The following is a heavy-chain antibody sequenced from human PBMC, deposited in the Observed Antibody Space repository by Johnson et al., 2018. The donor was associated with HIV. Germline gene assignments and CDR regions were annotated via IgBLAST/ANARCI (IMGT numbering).Heavy chain of an antibody. J-gene: IGHJ3*02. V-gene: IGHV3-30*14. CDR1: GFTFSSYA. CDR3: ARGSSYYYDSSGSDAFDI. D-gene: IGHD3-22*01. Sequence: QVQLVESGGGVVQPGRSLRLSCAASGFTFSSYAIHWVRQAPGKGLEWVAVISYDGSNKYYADSVKGRFTISRDNSKNSLYLQMNSLRAGDTAVYYCARGSSYYYDSSGSDAFDIWGQGTMVTVSS. CDR2: ISYDGSNK.